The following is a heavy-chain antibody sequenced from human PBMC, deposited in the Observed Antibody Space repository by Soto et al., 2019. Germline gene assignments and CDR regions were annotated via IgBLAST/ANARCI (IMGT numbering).Heavy chain of an antibody. CDR1: GFTFSSYA. CDR2: ISGSGGST. Sequence: GGSLRLSCAASGFTFSSYAMSWVRQAPGKGLEWVSAISGSGGSTYYADSVKGRFTISRDNSKNTLYLQMNSLRAGDTAVYYCAKDWGYCTNGVCYPPGRDYYGMDVWGQGTTVTVSS. V-gene: IGHV3-23*01. CDR3: AKDWGYCTNGVCYPPGRDYYGMDV. D-gene: IGHD2-8*01. J-gene: IGHJ6*02.